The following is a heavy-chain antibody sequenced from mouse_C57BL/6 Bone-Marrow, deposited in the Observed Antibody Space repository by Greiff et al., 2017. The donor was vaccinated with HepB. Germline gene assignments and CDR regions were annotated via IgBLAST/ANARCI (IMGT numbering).Heavy chain of an antibody. CDR3: ARRSIYETAWFAY. CDR1: GYTFTSYG. CDR2: IYPRSGNT. V-gene: IGHV1-81*01. J-gene: IGHJ3*01. Sequence: QVQLKESGAELARPGASVKLSCKASGYTFTSYGISWVKQRTGQGLEWIGEIYPRSGNTYYNEKFKGKATLTADKSSSTAYMELRSLTSEDSAVYFCARRSIYETAWFAYWGQGTLVTVSA. D-gene: IGHD5-1*01.